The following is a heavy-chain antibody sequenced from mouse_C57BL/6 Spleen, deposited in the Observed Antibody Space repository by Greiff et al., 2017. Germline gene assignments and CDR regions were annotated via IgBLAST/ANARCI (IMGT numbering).Heavy chain of an antibody. V-gene: IGHV1-80*01. J-gene: IGHJ2*01. CDR2: IYPGDGDT. Sequence: QVQLQQSGAELVKPGASVKISCKASGYAFSSYWMNWVKQRPGKGLEWIGQIYPGDGDTNYNGKFKGKATLTADKSSSTAYMQLSSLTSEDSAVYFCARTIDYDGGYYFDYWGQGTTLTVSS. CDR3: ARTIDYDGGYYFDY. D-gene: IGHD2-4*01. CDR1: GYAFSSYW.